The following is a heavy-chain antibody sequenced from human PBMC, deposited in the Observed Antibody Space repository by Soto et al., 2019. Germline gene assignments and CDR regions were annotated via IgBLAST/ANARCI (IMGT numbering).Heavy chain of an antibody. J-gene: IGHJ5*02. CDR2: IYYSGST. D-gene: IGHD6-13*01. CDR3: ARHGYSSSWPINWFDP. Sequence: QLQLQESGPGLVKPSETLSLTCTVSGGSISSSSYYWGWIRQPPGKGLEWIGSIYYSGSTYYNPSLKSRVTISVDTSKNQFSLKLSSVTAADTAVYYCARHGYSSSWPINWFDPWGQGTLVTVSS. CDR1: GGSISSSSYY. V-gene: IGHV4-39*01.